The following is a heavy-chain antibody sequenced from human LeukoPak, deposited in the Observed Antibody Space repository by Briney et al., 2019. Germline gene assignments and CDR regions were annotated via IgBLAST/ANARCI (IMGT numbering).Heavy chain of an antibody. V-gene: IGHV3-30*02. CDR1: GFTLSTYG. J-gene: IGHJ4*02. CDR2: IQYDRSNQ. CDR3: ATYPEVVVPAAISAY. D-gene: IGHD2-2*01. Sequence: GGSLRLSCAASGFTLSTYGMHWVRQAPGKGLEWVAYIQYDRSNQQYAGSVKGRFSISRDNSKNTLYLQMNSLRAEDTAVYYCATYPEVVVPAAISAYWGQGTLVTVSS.